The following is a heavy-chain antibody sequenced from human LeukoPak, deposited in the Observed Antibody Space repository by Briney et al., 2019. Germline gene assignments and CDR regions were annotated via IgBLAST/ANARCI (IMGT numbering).Heavy chain of an antibody. V-gene: IGHV4-4*08. CDR1: GGSISGHY. D-gene: IGHD2-2*01. CDR3: ARVSAWSSTSHSTYGMDV. Sequence: SETLSLTCTVSGGSISGHYWNWIRQPPGKGLEWIAYIYSSGNTKYNPSLESRVTMSVDTSKNQFSLKLSSVTAADTAVYYCARVSAWSSTSHSTYGMDVWGQGTTVTVSS. J-gene: IGHJ6*02. CDR2: IYSSGNT.